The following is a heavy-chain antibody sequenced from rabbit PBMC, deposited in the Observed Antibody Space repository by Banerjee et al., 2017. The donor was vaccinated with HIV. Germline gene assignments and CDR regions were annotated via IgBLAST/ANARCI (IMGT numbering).Heavy chain of an antibody. CDR3: VRDDYGDIDL. Sequence: QEQLVESGGDLVKPEGSLTLTCTASGFSFNNKYVMCWVRQAPGKGLEWIACINTSSGNTVYASWAKGRFTISKTSSTTVTLQMTSLTAADTATYLCVRDDYGDIDLWGQGTLVTVS. D-gene: IGHD2-1*01. J-gene: IGHJ4*01. V-gene: IGHV1S45*01. CDR2: INTSSGNT. CDR1: GFSFNNKYV.